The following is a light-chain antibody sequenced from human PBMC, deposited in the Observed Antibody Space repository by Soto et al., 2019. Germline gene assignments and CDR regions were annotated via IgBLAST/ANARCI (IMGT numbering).Light chain of an antibody. Sequence: QSVLTQPPSASGTPGQRVAISCSGSSSNIGSNTVNWYQQLPGTAPKLLIYGNNQRPSGVPDRFSGSKSGTSASLAISGLQSEDEADYYCATWDDSLTAFYVFGTGTKVT. V-gene: IGLV1-44*01. J-gene: IGLJ1*01. CDR3: ATWDDSLTAFYV. CDR2: GNN. CDR1: SSNIGSNT.